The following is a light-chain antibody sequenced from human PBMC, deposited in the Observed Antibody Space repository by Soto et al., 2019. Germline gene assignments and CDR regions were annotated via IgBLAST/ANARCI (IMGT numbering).Light chain of an antibody. J-gene: IGLJ2*01. CDR1: SSNIGNNY. CDR3: GTWDSILSAGI. Sequence: QSVLTQPPSVSAAPGQRVTISCSGSSSNIGNNYVSWYRQFPGTAPKLLICEDDKRPPGIPDRFSGSKSGSSATLAITGIQTGDEADYYCGTWDSILSAGIFGGGTKLTVL. V-gene: IGLV1-51*02. CDR2: EDD.